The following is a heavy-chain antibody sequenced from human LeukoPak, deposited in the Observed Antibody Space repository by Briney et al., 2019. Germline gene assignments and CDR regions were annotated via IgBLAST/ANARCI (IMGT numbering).Heavy chain of an antibody. CDR3: ARALEMATIAPFDY. V-gene: IGHV4-61*05. CDR1: GDSISSNNYY. D-gene: IGHD5-24*01. J-gene: IGHJ4*02. CDR2: IYYSGST. Sequence: SETLSLTCTVSGDSISSNNYYWGWIRQPPGKGLEWIGYIYYSGSTNYNPSLKSRVTISVDTPRNQFSLKLSSVTAADTAVYYCARALEMATIAPFDYWGQGTLVTVSS.